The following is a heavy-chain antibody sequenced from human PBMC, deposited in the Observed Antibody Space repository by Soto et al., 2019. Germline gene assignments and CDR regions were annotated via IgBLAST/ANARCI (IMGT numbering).Heavy chain of an antibody. Sequence: GGSLILSWAASGCNFSSYSMSWVRPAPGKGLEWVSSISSSSSYIYYADSVKGRFTISRDNAKNSLYLQMNSLRAEDTAVYYCARDLNDYDFWSGYYYYYGMDVWGQGTTVTVSS. CDR3: ARDLNDYDFWSGYYYYYGMDV. V-gene: IGHV3-21*01. J-gene: IGHJ6*02. CDR2: ISSSSSYI. D-gene: IGHD3-3*01. CDR1: GCNFSSYS.